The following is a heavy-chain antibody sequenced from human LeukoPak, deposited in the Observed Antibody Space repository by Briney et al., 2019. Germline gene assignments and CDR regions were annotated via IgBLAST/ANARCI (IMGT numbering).Heavy chain of an antibody. CDR1: GFTFSSYG. V-gene: IGHV3-30*03. CDR2: ISYDGSNK. Sequence: GRSLRLSCAASGFTFSSYGMHWVRQAPGKGLEWVAVISYDGSNKYYADSVKGRFTISRDNSKNTPYLQMNSLRAEDTAVYYCATGRTGTTRPIDYWGQGTLVTVSS. J-gene: IGHJ4*02. D-gene: IGHD1-1*01. CDR3: ATGRTGTTRPIDY.